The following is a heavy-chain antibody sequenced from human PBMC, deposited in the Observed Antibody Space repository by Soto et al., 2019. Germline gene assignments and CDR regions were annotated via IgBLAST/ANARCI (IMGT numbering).Heavy chain of an antibody. CDR3: ARARAPSTVTTEWYFDL. CDR2: IIPIFGTA. Sequence: AASVKVSCKASGGTFSSYAISWVRQAPGQGLEWMGGIIPIFGTANYAQKFQGRVTITADESTSTAYMELSSLRSEDTAVYYCARARAPSTVTTEWYFDLWGRGTLVTVSS. CDR1: GGTFSSYA. J-gene: IGHJ2*01. D-gene: IGHD4-4*01. V-gene: IGHV1-69*13.